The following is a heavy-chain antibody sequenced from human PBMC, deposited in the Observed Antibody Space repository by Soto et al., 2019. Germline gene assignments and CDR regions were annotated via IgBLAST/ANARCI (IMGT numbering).Heavy chain of an antibody. CDR2: ISTSGRNI. CDR1: GFIFSDYE. V-gene: IGHV3-48*03. D-gene: IGHD3-3*01. Sequence: PGGSLRLSCAAVGFIFSDYEMNWVRQAPGKGLEWISYISTSGRNIYYADSVKGRFSIYRDNTEKSLYLQMNSLRDDDTAVYYCARELESEFGDDASDLWGPGTTVTVSS. J-gene: IGHJ3*01. CDR3: ARELESEFGDDASDL.